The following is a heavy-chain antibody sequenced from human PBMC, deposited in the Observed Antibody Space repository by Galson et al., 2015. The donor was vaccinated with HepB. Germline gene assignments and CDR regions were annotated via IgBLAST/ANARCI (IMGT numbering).Heavy chain of an antibody. CDR3: ARVRGSSWYRVDY. CDR1: GFTFSSYW. CDR2: IKQDGSEK. V-gene: IGHV3-7*03. Sequence: SLRLSCAASGFTFSSYWMSWVRQAPGKGLEWVANIKQDGSEKYYVDSVKGRFTISRDNAKNSLYLQMNSLRAEDTAVYYCARVRGSSWYRVDYWGQGTLVTVSS. D-gene: IGHD6-13*01. J-gene: IGHJ4*02.